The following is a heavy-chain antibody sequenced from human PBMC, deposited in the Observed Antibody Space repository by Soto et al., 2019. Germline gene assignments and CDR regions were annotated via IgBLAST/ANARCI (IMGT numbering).Heavy chain of an antibody. CDR2: IYYSGST. J-gene: IGHJ4*02. CDR1: GGSISSGGYY. V-gene: IGHV4-31*03. D-gene: IGHD3-3*01. Sequence: QVQLQESGPGLVKPSQTLSLTCTVSGGSISSGGYYWSWIRQHPGKGLEWFGYIYYSGSTYYNPSLKSRVTISVDTSKNQFSLKLSSVTAADTAVYYCARGSTIFGAYHTLYYFDYWGQGTLVTVSS. CDR3: ARGSTIFGAYHTLYYFDY.